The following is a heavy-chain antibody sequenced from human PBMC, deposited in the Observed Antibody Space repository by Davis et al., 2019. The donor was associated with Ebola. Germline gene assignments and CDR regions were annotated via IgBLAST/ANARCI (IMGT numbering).Heavy chain of an antibody. J-gene: IGHJ6*02. D-gene: IGHD2-15*01. Sequence: GSLRLSCTVSGGSISSYYWSWIRQPPGKGLEWIGYIYYSGSTNYNPSLKSRVTISVDTSKNQFSLKLSSVTAADTAVYYCARLVGGNYYYGLDVWGQGTTVTVSS. CDR1: GGSISSYY. V-gene: IGHV4-59*08. CDR3: ARLVGGNYYYGLDV. CDR2: IYYSGST.